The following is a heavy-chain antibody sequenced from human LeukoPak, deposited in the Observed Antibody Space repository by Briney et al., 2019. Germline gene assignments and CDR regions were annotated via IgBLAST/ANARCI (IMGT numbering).Heavy chain of an antibody. CDR3: ARGIVGGTTRRRYYFDY. V-gene: IGHV1-46*01. D-gene: IGHD1-26*01. CDR1: GYIFTSYY. CDR2: INPSGGTT. Sequence: VASVKVSCKASGYIFTSYYMHWVRQAPGQGLEWMGVINPSGGTTSNTQKFQGRVTLTRDTSTSTVYMELSGLRSDDTALYHCARGIVGGTTRRRYYFDYWGQGTLVTVST. J-gene: IGHJ4*02.